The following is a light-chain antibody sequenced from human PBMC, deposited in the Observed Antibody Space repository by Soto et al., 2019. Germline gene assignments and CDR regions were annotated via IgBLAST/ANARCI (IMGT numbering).Light chain of an antibody. CDR2: EVS. V-gene: IGLV2-8*01. CDR1: SSDIGGYNY. Sequence: QSVLTQPASVSGSPGQSITISCIGTSSDIGGYNYVSWYQQHPGKAPKLMIYEVSKRPSGVPDRFSGSKSGNTASLTVSGLQAEDEADYYCSSYAGSNNLGFGGGTKLTVL. J-gene: IGLJ2*01. CDR3: SSYAGSNNLG.